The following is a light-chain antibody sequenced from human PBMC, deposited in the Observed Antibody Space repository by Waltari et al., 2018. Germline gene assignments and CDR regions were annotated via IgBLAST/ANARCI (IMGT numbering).Light chain of an antibody. J-gene: IGLJ2*01. CDR2: LNSDGRH. CDR1: SDHSLYD. CDR3: QTWDPYIVV. V-gene: IGLV4-69*01. Sequence: QLVLTQSPSASASLGASVKIPCTLSSDHSLYDIAWHRQPRERGPRFLMRLNSDGRHTKGDGIPDRFSGSSSGAERYLIISSLQYEDEADYYCQTWDPYIVVFGGGTKLTVL.